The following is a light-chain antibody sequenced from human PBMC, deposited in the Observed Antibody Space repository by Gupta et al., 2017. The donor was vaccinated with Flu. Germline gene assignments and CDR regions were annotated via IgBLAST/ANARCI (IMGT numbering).Light chain of an antibody. Sequence: FTLTPGTLSLSPGERATLSCRASQSVSSSYLAWYQQKPGQAPRLLIYGASSRATGIPDRFSGSGSGTDFTLTISRLEPEDFAVYYCQQDGSSPHTFGQGTKVEIK. CDR1: QSVSSSY. CDR3: QQDGSSPHT. CDR2: GAS. J-gene: IGKJ1*01. V-gene: IGKV3-20*01.